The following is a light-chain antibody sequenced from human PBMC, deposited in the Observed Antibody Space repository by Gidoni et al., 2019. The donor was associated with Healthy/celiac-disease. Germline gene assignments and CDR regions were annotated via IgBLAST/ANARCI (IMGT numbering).Light chain of an antibody. Sequence: DIQMTQSPSSLSASVGDRVTITCRASQSISIYLNWYQQKPGKAPKLLIYAASSLQSGVPSRFSGSGSGTDFTLTISSLQPEDFATYYCQQSYSTPLVTFGGGTKVEIK. V-gene: IGKV1-39*01. J-gene: IGKJ4*01. CDR2: AAS. CDR3: QQSYSTPLVT. CDR1: QSISIY.